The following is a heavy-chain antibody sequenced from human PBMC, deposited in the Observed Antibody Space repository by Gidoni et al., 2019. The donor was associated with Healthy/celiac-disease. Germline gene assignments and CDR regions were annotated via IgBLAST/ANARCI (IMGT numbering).Heavy chain of an antibody. CDR2: IIPIFGTA. V-gene: IGHV1-69*01. CDR1: GGTFSSYA. CDR3: ARGVYSSSSSGRGYYYYYYGMDV. Sequence: QVQLVQSGAEVKKPGSSVKVSCQASGGTFSSYAISWVRQAPGQGLEWMGGIIPIFGTANYAQKFQGRVTITADESTSTAYMELSSLRSEDTAVYYCARGVYSSSSSGRGYYYYYYGMDVWGQGTTVTVSS. J-gene: IGHJ6*02. D-gene: IGHD6-6*01.